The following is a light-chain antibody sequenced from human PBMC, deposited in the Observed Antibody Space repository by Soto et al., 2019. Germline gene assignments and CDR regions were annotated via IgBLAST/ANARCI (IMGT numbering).Light chain of an antibody. CDR2: EVS. CDR3: SLYTSTSTFV. V-gene: IGLV2-18*01. Sequence: QSALTQPPSASGSPGQSVTISCTGTSGDVGANNYVSWYQHHPGKAPKLMIYEVSNRPSGVSDRFSGSKSGNTASLTISGLQAEDEADYYCSLYTSTSTFVFGTGTKVTVL. CDR1: SGDVGANNY. J-gene: IGLJ1*01.